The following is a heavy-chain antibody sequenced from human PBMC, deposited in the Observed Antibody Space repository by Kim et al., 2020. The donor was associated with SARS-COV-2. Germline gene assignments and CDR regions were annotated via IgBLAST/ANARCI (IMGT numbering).Heavy chain of an antibody. V-gene: IGHV1-69*13. CDR2: IIPIFGTG. CDR3: ARSGYSSSWTKYYYYGMDV. D-gene: IGHD6-13*01. CDR1: GGTFSSYA. Sequence: SVKVSCKASGGTFSSYAISWVRQAPGQGLEWMGGIIPIFGTGNYAQKFQGRVTITADESTSTAYMELSSLRSEDTAVYYCARSGYSSSWTKYYYYGMDVWGQGTTVTVS. J-gene: IGHJ6*02.